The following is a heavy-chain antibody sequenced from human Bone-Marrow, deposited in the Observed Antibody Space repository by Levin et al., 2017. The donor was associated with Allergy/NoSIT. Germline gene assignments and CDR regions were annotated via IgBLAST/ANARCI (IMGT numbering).Heavy chain of an antibody. Sequence: PGGSLRLSCAASGFTFDDYAMHWVRQAPGKGLEWVSGINCNSATIGYADSVKGRFTISRDNAKNSLFLQMNRLTVEDTALYYCTKSRVDIAMHYTCDIWGRGTMVTVSS. J-gene: IGHJ3*02. CDR3: TKSRVDIAMHYTCDI. D-gene: IGHD2-2*01. CDR1: GFTFDDYA. CDR2: INCNSATI. V-gene: IGHV3-9*01.